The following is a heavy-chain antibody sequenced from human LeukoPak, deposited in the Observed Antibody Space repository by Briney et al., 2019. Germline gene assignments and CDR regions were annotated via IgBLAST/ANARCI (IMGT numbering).Heavy chain of an antibody. D-gene: IGHD4-17*01. J-gene: IGHJ5*02. Sequence: GASVKVSCKASGYTFIGYYMHWVRQAPGQWLEWMGRINPSTGGTNSAQKFQGRVTMTRDTSISTAYMELSRLTSDDTAIYYCARGQPYGDYNYFDPWGQGTLVTVSS. CDR3: ARGQPYGDYNYFDP. V-gene: IGHV1-2*06. CDR1: GYTFIGYY. CDR2: INPSTGGT.